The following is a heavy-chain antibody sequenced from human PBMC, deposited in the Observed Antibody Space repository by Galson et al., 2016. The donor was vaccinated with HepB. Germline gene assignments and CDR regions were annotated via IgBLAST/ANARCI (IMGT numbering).Heavy chain of an antibody. V-gene: IGHV3-7*03. CDR1: GFTFSRHW. CDR2: TNEDTRRK. Sequence: SLRLSCAASGFTFSRHWMTWVRQGPGKGLEWVANTNEDTRRKFYADSVKGRFTVSRDNAKNSLYLHMYDLRGDDTAVYFCAREGRCTAGRGYTDYWGQGTLVTVSS. CDR3: AREGRCTAGRGYTDY. D-gene: IGHD3-22*01. J-gene: IGHJ4*02.